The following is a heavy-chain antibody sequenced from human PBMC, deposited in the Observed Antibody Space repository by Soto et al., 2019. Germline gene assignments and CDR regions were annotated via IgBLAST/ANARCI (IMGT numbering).Heavy chain of an antibody. CDR3: ARGGPWFGNYYYGMDV. CDR2: IGTAGDT. Sequence: DVQLVESGGGLVQPGGSLRLSCAASGFTFSSYDMHWVRQATGKGLEWVSAIGTAGDTYYPGSVKGRFTISRENAKNSLYLQMNSLRAGDTAVYYCARGGPWFGNYYYGMDVWGQGTTVTVSS. V-gene: IGHV3-13*04. J-gene: IGHJ6*02. CDR1: GFTFSSYD. D-gene: IGHD3-10*01.